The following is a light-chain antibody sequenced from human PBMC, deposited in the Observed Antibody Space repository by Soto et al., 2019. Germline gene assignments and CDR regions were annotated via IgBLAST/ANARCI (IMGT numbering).Light chain of an antibody. Sequence: QSVLTQPASVSGSPGQSITISCTGTSSDIGGYNYVSWYQQHPGKAPKLMIYDVSNRPSGVSNRFSGSKSGNTASLTISGLQAEDEADYYCSSHTSRSTGVFGTGTKVT. CDR1: SSDIGGYNY. CDR3: SSHTSRSTGV. J-gene: IGLJ1*01. CDR2: DVS. V-gene: IGLV2-14*01.